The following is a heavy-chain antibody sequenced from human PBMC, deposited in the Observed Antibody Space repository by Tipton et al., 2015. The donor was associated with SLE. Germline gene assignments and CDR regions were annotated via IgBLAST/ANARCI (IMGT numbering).Heavy chain of an antibody. V-gene: IGHV1-69*05. CDR3: ARGRDQLPTSDH. CDR1: GDTFNTYA. CDR2: IIPIIGIT. D-gene: IGHD2-2*01. Sequence: QSGAEVKEPGSSVKVSCKASGDTFNTYAFTWVRQAPGQGLEWMGAIIPIIGITKYAKDFQDIVTISTDESTNTAYMGLTGRTSGDTAVYLCARGRDQLPTSDHWGQGTLVTVSS. J-gene: IGHJ4*02.